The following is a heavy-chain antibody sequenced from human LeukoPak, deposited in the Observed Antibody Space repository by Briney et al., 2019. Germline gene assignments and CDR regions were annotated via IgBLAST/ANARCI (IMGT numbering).Heavy chain of an antibody. CDR3: ARGYCSSTSCYLRDYYYYYMDV. CDR1: GGSFSGYY. CDR2: INHSGST. V-gene: IGHV4-34*01. Sequence: PSETLSLTCAVYGGSFSGYYWSWIRQPPGKGLEWIGEINHSGSTNYNPSLKSRVTISVDTSKNQFSLKLSSVTAADTAVYYCARGYCSSTSCYLRDYYYYYMDVWGKGTTVTVSS. J-gene: IGHJ6*03. D-gene: IGHD2-2*01.